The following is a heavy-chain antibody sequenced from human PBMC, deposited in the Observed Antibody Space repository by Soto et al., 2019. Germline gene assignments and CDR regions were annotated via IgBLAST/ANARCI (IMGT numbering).Heavy chain of an antibody. CDR2: IYYRGNA. V-gene: IGHV4-39*01. CDR3: ARLEGLATISYYFDF. CDR1: DDSINSDKFY. D-gene: IGHD3-9*01. J-gene: IGHJ4*02. Sequence: HLQLQESGPGLVTPSETLSLMCSVSDDSINSDKFYWGWIRQPPGKGLEWIGSIYYRGNAYYNPSLQTRVTISLDKSKSQFSLKLNSVTAADSAVYFCARLEGLATISYYFDFWGPGALVTVSS.